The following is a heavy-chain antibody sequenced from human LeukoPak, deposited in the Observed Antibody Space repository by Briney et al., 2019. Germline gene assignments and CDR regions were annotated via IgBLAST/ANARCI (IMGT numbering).Heavy chain of an antibody. D-gene: IGHD3-3*01. CDR2: IYYSGST. CDR3: ARSSPRITIFGVVIIPYYFDY. CDR1: GGSISSSSYY. Sequence: PSETLSLTCTVSGGSISSSSYYWGWIRQPPGKGLEWIGSIYYSGSTYYNPSLKSRVTISVDTSKNQFSLKLSSVTAADTAVYYCARSSPRITIFGVVIIPYYFDYWGQGTLVTVSS. J-gene: IGHJ4*02. V-gene: IGHV4-39*01.